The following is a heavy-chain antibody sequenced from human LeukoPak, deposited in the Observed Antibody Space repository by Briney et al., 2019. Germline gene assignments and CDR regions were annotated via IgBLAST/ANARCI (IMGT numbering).Heavy chain of an antibody. CDR1: GYTFTGYY. CDR2: INTNTGNP. V-gene: IGHV7-4-1*02. J-gene: IGHJ4*02. D-gene: IGHD5-18*01. CDR3: AREIAIGRAAMEGLLH. Sequence: ASVKVSCKASGYTFTGYYMHWVRQAPGQGLEWMGWINTNTGNPAYAQGFTGRFVFSLDTSVSTAYLQISSLKADDTAVYYCAREIAIGRAAMEGLLHWGQGTLVTVSS.